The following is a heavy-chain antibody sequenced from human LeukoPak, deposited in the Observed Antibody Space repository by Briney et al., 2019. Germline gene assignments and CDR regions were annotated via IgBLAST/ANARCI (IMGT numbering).Heavy chain of an antibody. CDR1: GGSISSYY. J-gene: IGHJ3*02. D-gene: IGHD6-13*01. V-gene: IGHV4-59*08. CDR3: ARHAPYSSSRDDAFDI. Sequence: PSETLSLTCTVSGGSISSYYWSWIRQPPGKGLGWIGYIYYSGSTNYNPSLKSRVTISVDTSKNQFSLKLSSVTAADTAVYYCARHAPYSSSRDDAFDIWGQGTMVTVSS. CDR2: IYYSGST.